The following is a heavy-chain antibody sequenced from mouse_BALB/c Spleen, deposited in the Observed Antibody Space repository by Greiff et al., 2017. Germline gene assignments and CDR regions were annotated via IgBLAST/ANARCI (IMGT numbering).Heavy chain of an antibody. V-gene: IGHV3-2*02. Sequence: VQLKESGPGLVKPSQSLSLTCTVTGYSITSDYAWNWIRQFPGNKLEWMGYISYSGNTSYNPSLKSRISITRDTSKNQFFLQLNSVTTEDTATYYCARDRYFGFAYWGQGTLVTVSA. CDR3: ARDRYFGFAY. CDR2: ISYSGNT. J-gene: IGHJ3*01. D-gene: IGHD2-14*01. CDR1: GYSITSDYA.